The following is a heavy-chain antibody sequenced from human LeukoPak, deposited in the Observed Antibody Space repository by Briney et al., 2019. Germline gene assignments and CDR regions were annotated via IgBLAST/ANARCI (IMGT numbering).Heavy chain of an antibody. CDR1: GYIFTGYY. CDR2: IYPNSGGT. Sequence: GASVKVSCKASGYIFTGYYMHWVRLAPGQGLEWMGWIYPNSGGTRYAQKFQGRVTMTRDTSISTAYMELSGLTSDDTAVFYCARDLATTSTWEFDYWGQGTLVSVSS. J-gene: IGHJ4*02. V-gene: IGHV1-2*02. CDR3: ARDLATTSTWEFDY. D-gene: IGHD1-26*01.